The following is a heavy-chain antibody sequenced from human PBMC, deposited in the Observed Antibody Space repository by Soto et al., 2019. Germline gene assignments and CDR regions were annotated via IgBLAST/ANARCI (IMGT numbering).Heavy chain of an antibody. Sequence: QVQLQESGPGLVKPSQTLSLTCTVSGGSISSGGYYWSWIRQHPGKCLEWIGYIYYSGSTYYNPSLRSRGTISVDTSKNQFSLKLSSVTAADTDVYSCSRGSGVDYGDYGPIDYWGQGTLVTVSS. CDR1: GGSISSGGYY. CDR3: SRGSGVDYGDYGPIDY. D-gene: IGHD4-17*01. CDR2: IYYSGST. V-gene: IGHV4-31*03. J-gene: IGHJ4*02.